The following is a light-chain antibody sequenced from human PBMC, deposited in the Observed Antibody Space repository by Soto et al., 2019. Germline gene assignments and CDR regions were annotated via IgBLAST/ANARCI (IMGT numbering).Light chain of an antibody. J-gene: IGKJ2*01. CDR2: VAS. CDR3: QQYCSSSYT. V-gene: IGKV3-20*01. CDR1: QSVSSNY. Sequence: DIVLTQSPDTLSLSPGERATLSCRASQSVSSNYLAWYQQKPGQAPRLLIYVASTRATGIPDRFSGSGSVTDFTLTISRLEPEDFAVYYCQQYCSSSYTFGQGTKLEIK.